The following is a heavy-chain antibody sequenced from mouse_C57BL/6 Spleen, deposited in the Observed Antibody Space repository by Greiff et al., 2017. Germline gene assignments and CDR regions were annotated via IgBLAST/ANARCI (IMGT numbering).Heavy chain of an antibody. V-gene: IGHV14-4*01. Sequence: VQLQQSGAELVRPGASVKLSCTASGFNIKDDYMHWVKQRPEQGLEWIGWIDPENGDTEYASKFQGKATITADTSSNTAYLQLSSLTSEDTAVYYCTTRDYSGSSLAWFAYWGQGTLVTVSA. J-gene: IGHJ3*01. D-gene: IGHD1-1*01. CDR2: IDPENGDT. CDR1: GFNIKDDY. CDR3: TTRDYSGSSLAWFAY.